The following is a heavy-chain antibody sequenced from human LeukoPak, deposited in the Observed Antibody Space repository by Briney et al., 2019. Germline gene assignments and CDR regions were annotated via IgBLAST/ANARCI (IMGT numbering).Heavy chain of an antibody. CDR2: IKSKTDGGTT. J-gene: IGHJ4*02. D-gene: IGHD3-10*01. CDR3: TTGGRLLWFGELSN. CDR1: GFTFSNAW. Sequence: PGGSLRLSCAASGFTFSNAWMSWVRQAPGKGLEWVGRIKSKTDGGTTDYAAPVKGRFTISRDDSKNTLYLQMNSLKTEDTAVYYCTTGGRLLWFGELSNWGQGTLVTVSS. V-gene: IGHV3-15*01.